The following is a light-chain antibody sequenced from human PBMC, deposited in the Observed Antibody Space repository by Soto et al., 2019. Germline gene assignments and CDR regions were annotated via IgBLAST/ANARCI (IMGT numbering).Light chain of an antibody. CDR3: TSYTSSTTFWV. J-gene: IGLJ3*02. Sequence: QSALTQPASVSGSLGQSITISCTGTSSDVGGYNYVSWYQHHPGKAPKLMIYEVSNRPSGVSNRFSGSKSGNTASLTISGLQAEDEADYYCTSYTSSTTFWVFGGGTKVTVL. CDR1: SSDVGGYNY. CDR2: EVS. V-gene: IGLV2-14*01.